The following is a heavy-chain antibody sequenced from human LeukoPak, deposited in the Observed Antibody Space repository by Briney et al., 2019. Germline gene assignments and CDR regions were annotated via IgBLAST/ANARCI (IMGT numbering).Heavy chain of an antibody. CDR2: INVNSGGT. Sequence: ASVKVSCKASGYTFTSYGISWVRQAPGQGLEWMGWINVNSGGTNYAQKFQGRVTMTRDTPVSTVYMELSRLTSDDTAVYYCARDKNWGPDYWGQGTLVTVSS. V-gene: IGHV1-2*02. J-gene: IGHJ4*02. CDR1: GYTFTSYG. D-gene: IGHD7-27*01. CDR3: ARDKNWGPDY.